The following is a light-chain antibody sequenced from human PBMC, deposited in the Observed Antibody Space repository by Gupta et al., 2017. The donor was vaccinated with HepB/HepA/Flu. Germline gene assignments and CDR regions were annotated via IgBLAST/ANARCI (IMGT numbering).Light chain of an antibody. CDR2: SNN. V-gene: IGLV1-44*01. CDR1: SSNIVSNT. CDR3: AAWDDSLNGPV. Sequence: QSVLTQPPSASGTPGQRVTISCSGSSSNIVSNTVNWYQQLPGTAPKLLIYSNNQRPSGVPDRFSGSKSGTSASLAISGLQSEDEADYYCAAWDDSLNGPVFGGGPKLTVL. J-gene: IGLJ2*01.